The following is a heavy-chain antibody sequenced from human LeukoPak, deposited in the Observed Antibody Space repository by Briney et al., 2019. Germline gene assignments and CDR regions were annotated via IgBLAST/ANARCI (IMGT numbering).Heavy chain of an antibody. V-gene: IGHV3-30*03. D-gene: IGHD3-3*01. CDR3: ATGSDYYYAS. Sequence: GGSLRLSCVASGFTFTRNCMHWVRQAPGKGLEWVAAIPHDGSNALYADSVKGRFTISRDDSKNTQYLQMNSLRIEDSTMYYCATGSDYYYASWGQGALVTVSS. CDR2: IPHDGSNA. CDR1: GFTFTRNC. J-gene: IGHJ5*02.